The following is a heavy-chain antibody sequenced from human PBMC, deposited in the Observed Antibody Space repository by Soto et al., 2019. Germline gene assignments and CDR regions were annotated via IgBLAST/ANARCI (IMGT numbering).Heavy chain of an antibody. CDR3: ARDVYCTTGSCYPLFDF. J-gene: IGHJ4*02. CDR1: GYTFTSYG. V-gene: IGHV1-18*01. D-gene: IGHD2-15*01. Sequence: GASVKVSCKTSGYTFTSYGISWVRQAPGQGLEWMGWISAYNGHTNYAQRLQGRVAMTTDTSTSTAYMELRSLRSDDTAVYYCARDVYCTTGSCYPLFDFWGQGTLVTVSS. CDR2: ISAYNGHT.